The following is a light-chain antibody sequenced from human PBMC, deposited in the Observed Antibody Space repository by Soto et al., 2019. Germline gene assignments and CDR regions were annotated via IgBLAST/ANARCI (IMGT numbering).Light chain of an antibody. CDR1: QSISSH. V-gene: IGKV3-11*01. CDR3: QQRTTWPLT. CDR2: DAS. Sequence: EIVLTQSPATLSLSPGERATLSCRASQSISSHLAWYQQKPGQAPRLLMYDASNRATGIPARFSGSGSGTDFTLTISSLEPEDFVVYYCQQRTTWPLTFGGGTMVEIK. J-gene: IGKJ4*01.